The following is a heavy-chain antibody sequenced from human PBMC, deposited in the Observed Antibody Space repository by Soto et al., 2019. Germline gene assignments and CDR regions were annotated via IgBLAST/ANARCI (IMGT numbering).Heavy chain of an antibody. CDR2: ISGSGSGT. V-gene: IGHV3-23*01. J-gene: IGHJ4*02. Sequence: PGGSLRLSCAASGFAFSSYSMYWVRQAPGKGLEWVSGISGSGSGTYYADSAKGRFTISRDNSKNTLYLQMNSLRAEDTAVYYCAKDLWLQPRRGMDYWGQGTLVTVSS. CDR1: GFAFSSYS. CDR3: AKDLWLQPRRGMDY. D-gene: IGHD5-12*01.